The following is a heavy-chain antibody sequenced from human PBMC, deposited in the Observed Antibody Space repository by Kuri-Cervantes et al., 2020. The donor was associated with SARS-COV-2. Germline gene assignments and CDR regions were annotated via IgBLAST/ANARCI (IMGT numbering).Heavy chain of an antibody. J-gene: IGHJ4*02. CDR2: ISYDGSNK. Sequence: GGSLRLSCAASGFTFSSYAMHWVRQAPGKGLEWVAVISYDGSNKYYADSVKGRFTISRDNSKNTLYPQMNSLRAEDTAVYYCVRDGDHWNFDYWGQGTLVTVSS. D-gene: IGHD1-1*01. V-gene: IGHV3-30-3*01. CDR3: VRDGDHWNFDY. CDR1: GFTFSSYA.